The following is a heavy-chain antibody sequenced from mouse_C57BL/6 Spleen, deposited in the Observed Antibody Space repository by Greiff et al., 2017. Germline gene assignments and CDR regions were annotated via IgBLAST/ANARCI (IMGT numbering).Heavy chain of an antibody. CDR1: GYTFTSYW. Sequence: QVQLQQPGAELVMPGASVKLSCKASGYTFTSYWMHWVKQRPGQGLEWIGEIDPSDSYTNYNQKFKGKSTLTVDKSSSTAYMQLSSLTSEDSAVYYCARGDGNYPYWYFEVWGTGTTGTVSS. CDR3: ARGDGNYPYWYFEV. D-gene: IGHD2-1*01. CDR2: IDPSDSYT. V-gene: IGHV1-69*01. J-gene: IGHJ1*03.